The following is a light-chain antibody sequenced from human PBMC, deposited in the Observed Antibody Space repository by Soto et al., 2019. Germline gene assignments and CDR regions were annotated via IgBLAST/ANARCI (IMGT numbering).Light chain of an antibody. CDR2: GAS. J-gene: IGKJ1*01. CDR1: QYIGSN. CDR3: QQYNSYPWT. Sequence: EIVMTQSPATLSVSPGERATLSCRASQYIGSNLAWYQQKPGQAPRLLIYGASTRATGIPARFSGSGSGTEFTLTISSLQPDDFATYYCQQYNSYPWTFGQGTKV. V-gene: IGKV3-15*01.